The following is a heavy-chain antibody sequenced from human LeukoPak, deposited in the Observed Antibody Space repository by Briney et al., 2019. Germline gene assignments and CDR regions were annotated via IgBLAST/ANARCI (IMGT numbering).Heavy chain of an antibody. CDR3: TTDRTRGFRRGELLDQDY. CDR1: GFTFSSYG. D-gene: IGHD1-26*01. CDR2: IWYDGSNK. V-gene: IGHV3-33*01. Sequence: PSGGSLRLSCAASGFTFSSYGMHWVRQAPGKGLEWVAVIWYDGSNKYYADSVKGRFTISRDNSKNTLYLQMNSLKTEDTAVYYCTTDRTRGFRRGELLDQDYWGQGTLVTVSS. J-gene: IGHJ4*02.